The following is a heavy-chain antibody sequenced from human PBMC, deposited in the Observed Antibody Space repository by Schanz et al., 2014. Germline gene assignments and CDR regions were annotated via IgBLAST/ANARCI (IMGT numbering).Heavy chain of an antibody. CDR3: AKARRKSNCSGGRCFHYSYYGMDV. V-gene: IGHV3-21*04. J-gene: IGHJ6*02. D-gene: IGHD2-15*01. CDR1: GFTVSSDH. Sequence: EVQLVESGGYLVQPGGSLGLSCVVSGFTVSSDHMSWVRQAPGKGLEWVSSISSSSSYIYYADSVKGRFTISRDNAKNSLYLQMNSLRAEDTAVYYCAKARRKSNCSGGRCFHYSYYGMDVWGQGTTVTVSS. CDR2: ISSSSSYI.